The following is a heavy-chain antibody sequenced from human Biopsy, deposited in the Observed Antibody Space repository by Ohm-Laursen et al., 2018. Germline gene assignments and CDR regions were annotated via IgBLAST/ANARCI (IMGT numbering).Heavy chain of an antibody. J-gene: IGHJ2*01. V-gene: IGHV4-39*07. D-gene: IGHD3-22*01. CDR1: GGSVSSNTNY. CDR2: IFYSGII. CDR3: ARDRGYYSDRTVPGYFDL. Sequence: SDTLSLTCTVSGGSVSSNTNYWAWIRQPPGKGLEWIGGIFYSGIIYYNPSLKSRVSISVDTSKNQFSLRLRSVTPADTAIYYCARDRGYYSDRTVPGYFDLWGRGTLVTVSS.